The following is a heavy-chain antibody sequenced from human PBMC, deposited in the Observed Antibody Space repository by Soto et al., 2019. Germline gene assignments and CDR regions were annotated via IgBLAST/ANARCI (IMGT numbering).Heavy chain of an antibody. CDR2: ISSGGGST. CDR3: AKDRQVVREVEN. J-gene: IGHJ4*02. Sequence: QLLESGGGLVQPGGSLRLSCAASGFTFSNYAMSWVRQAPGKSPERVSVISSGGGSTFYADSVTGRFTISRDNSKNTLYLQMNSWRAEDTAVYYCAKDRQVVREVENWGQGTLVTVSS. D-gene: IGHD1-26*01. CDR1: GFTFSNYA. V-gene: IGHV3-23*01.